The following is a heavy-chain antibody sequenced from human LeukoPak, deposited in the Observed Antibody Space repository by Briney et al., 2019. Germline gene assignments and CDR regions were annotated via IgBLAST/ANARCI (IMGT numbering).Heavy chain of an antibody. CDR2: IIPIFGTA. CDR1: GGTFSSYA. D-gene: IGHD1-26*01. CDR3: ARDRGSYSAQSFDY. V-gene: IGHV1-69*13. Sequence: GASVKVSCTASGGTFSSYAISWVRQAPGQGLEWMGGIIPIFGTANYAQKFQGRVTTTADESTSTAYMGLSSLRSEDTAVYYRARDRGSYSAQSFDYWGQGTLVTVSS. J-gene: IGHJ4*02.